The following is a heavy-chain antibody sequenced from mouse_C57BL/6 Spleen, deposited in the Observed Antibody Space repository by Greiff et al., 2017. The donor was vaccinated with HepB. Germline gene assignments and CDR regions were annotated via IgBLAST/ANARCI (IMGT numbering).Heavy chain of an antibody. CDR2: IYPGDGDT. V-gene: IGHV1-80*01. D-gene: IGHD1-1*02. CDR3: ARYGMGYGFAY. Sequence: VKLMESGAELVKPGASVKISCKASGYAFSSYWMNWVKQRPGKGLEWIGQIYPGDGDTNYNGKFKGKATLTADKSSSTAYMQLSSLTSEDSAVYFCARYGMGYGFAYWGQGTLVTVSA. CDR1: GYAFSSYW. J-gene: IGHJ3*01.